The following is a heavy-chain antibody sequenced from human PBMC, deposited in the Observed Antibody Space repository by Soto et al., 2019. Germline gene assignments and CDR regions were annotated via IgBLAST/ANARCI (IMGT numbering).Heavy chain of an antibody. V-gene: IGHV3-30*18. CDR3: GKDHTAYHSSAWT. J-gene: IGHJ4*02. D-gene: IGHD3-22*01. CDR1: GFTFSRYG. CDR2: IAFDGSNK. Sequence: QVQLVESGGGVVQPGRSLRLSCTASGFTFSRYGMHWVRQAPGKGLEWVAVIAFDGSNKYYADSVKGRFTISRDNSKNTLYLQMHSLRAEDTAVYYCGKDHTAYHSSAWTWGQGTLVTVSS.